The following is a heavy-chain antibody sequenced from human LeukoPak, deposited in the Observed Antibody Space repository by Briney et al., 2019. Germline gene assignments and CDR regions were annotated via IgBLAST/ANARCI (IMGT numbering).Heavy chain of an antibody. CDR2: IYSGGST. V-gene: IGHV3-53*01. CDR1: GFTVSSIY. Sequence: GGSLRLSCADSGFTVSSIYMSWVRQAPGEGLEWGSVIYSGGSTYYAASVKGRFTISRDNSKNTLYLQMNSLRAEDRAVYYCARPIGTQLYYGMDVWGQGNTVTVSS. D-gene: IGHD5-18*01. J-gene: IGHJ6*01. CDR3: ARPIGTQLYYGMDV.